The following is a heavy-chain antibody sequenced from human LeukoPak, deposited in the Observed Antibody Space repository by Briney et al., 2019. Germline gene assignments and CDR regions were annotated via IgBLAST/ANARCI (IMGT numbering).Heavy chain of an antibody. V-gene: IGHV4-39*07. CDR3: ARAGLRNDYFDY. Sequence: PSETLSLTCTVSGGSISSSSYYWGWIRQPPGKGLEWIGSIYYSGSTYYNPSLKCRVTISVDTSKNQFSLKLSSVTAADTAVYYCARAGLRNDYFDYWGQGTLVTVSS. J-gene: IGHJ4*02. CDR2: IYYSGST. D-gene: IGHD3-16*01. CDR1: GGSISSSSYY.